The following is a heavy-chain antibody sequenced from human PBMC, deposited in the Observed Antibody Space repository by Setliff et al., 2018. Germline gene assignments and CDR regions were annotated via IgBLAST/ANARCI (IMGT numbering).Heavy chain of an antibody. CDR2: ISGSGGST. CDR3: AKGGSVGATSYYYYYMDV. Sequence: PGGSLRLSCAASGFTFSNAWMSWVRQAPGKGLEWVGRISGSGGSTYYADSVKGRFTISRDNSKNTLYLQMNSLRAEDTAVYYCAKGGSVGATSYYYYYMDVWGKGTTVTVSS. V-gene: IGHV3-23*01. J-gene: IGHJ6*03. CDR1: GFTFSNAW. D-gene: IGHD1-26*01.